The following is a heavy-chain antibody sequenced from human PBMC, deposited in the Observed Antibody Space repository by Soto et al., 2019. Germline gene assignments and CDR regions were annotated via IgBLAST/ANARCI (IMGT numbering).Heavy chain of an antibody. CDR3: APMIAARPRGYYYYYGMDV. J-gene: IGHJ6*02. CDR2: IYYSGST. V-gene: IGHV4-39*01. D-gene: IGHD6-6*01. Sequence: QLQLQESGPGLVKPSETLSLTCTVSGGSISSSSYYWGWIRQPPGKGLEWIGSIYYSGSTYYNPSLKSRVTISVDTSKNQFSLKLSSVTAADTAVYYCAPMIAARPRGYYYYYGMDVWGQGTTVTVSS. CDR1: GGSISSSSYY.